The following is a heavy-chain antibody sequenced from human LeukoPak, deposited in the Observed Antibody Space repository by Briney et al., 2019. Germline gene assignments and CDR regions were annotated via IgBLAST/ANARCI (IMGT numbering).Heavy chain of an antibody. CDR2: ISSGSSYT. V-gene: IGHV3-11*05. CDR1: GFTFSDYY. J-gene: IGHJ4*02. Sequence: GGSLRLSCAASGFTFSDYYMSWIPQAPGKGREWVSYISSGSSYTNYADSVEGRFTISRDNAKSSLYLQMNGLRADDTALYYCARGGSYSPLDYWGQGTLVTVSS. CDR3: ARGGSYSPLDY. D-gene: IGHD1-26*01.